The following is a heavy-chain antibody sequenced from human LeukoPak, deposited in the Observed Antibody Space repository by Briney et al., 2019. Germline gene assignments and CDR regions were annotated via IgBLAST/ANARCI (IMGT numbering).Heavy chain of an antibody. CDR3: AHAGDDYGDYGEPY. V-gene: IGHV3-23*01. D-gene: IGHD4-17*01. CDR2: ISGSGGST. Sequence: PGGSLRLSCAASGFTFSSYAMSWVRQAPGKGLEWVSAISGSGGSTYYADSVKGRFTISRDNSKNTLYLQMNSLRAEDTAVYYCAHAGDDYGDYGEPYWGQGTLVTVSS. J-gene: IGHJ4*02. CDR1: GFTFSSYA.